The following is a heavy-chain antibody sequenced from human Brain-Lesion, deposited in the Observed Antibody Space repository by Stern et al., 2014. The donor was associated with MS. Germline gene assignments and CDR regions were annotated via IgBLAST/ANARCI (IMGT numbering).Heavy chain of an antibody. D-gene: IGHD3-10*01. Sequence: EVQLVESGGGLVQPGGSLRLSCAASGFTFSNYWMHWVRQAPGKGLVWVSRVNNDGRRTSYADSVKGRFTMSRDNAKNTLYLQMNSLRVEDTAIYYCARGERWFDSWGQATLVTVSS. J-gene: IGHJ5*01. V-gene: IGHV3-74*02. CDR2: VNNDGRRT. CDR1: GFTFSNYW. CDR3: ARGERWFDS.